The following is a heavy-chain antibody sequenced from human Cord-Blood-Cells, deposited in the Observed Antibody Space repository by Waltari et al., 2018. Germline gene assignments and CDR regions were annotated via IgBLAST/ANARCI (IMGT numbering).Heavy chain of an antibody. CDR3: AKEGNAYFDY. Sequence: QVQLVESGGGVVQPGGSLRLSCAASGFTFSSYGMHGVRQAPGKGLEWVAFIRYDGSNKYYADSVKGRFTISRDNSKNTLYLQMNSLRAEDTAVYYCAKEGNAYFDYWGQGTLVTVSS. J-gene: IGHJ4*02. CDR1: GFTFSSYG. V-gene: IGHV3-30*02. D-gene: IGHD4-4*01. CDR2: IRYDGSNK.